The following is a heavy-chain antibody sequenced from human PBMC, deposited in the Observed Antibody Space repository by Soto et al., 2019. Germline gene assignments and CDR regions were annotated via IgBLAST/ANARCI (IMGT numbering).Heavy chain of an antibody. D-gene: IGHD2-15*01. CDR1: GFTFSSYG. CDR3: AKDVAYALYGMDV. V-gene: IGHV3-30*18. J-gene: IGHJ6*02. CDR2: ISYDGSNK. Sequence: QVQLVESGGGVVQPGRSLRLSCAASGFTFSSYGMHWVRQAPGKGLEWVAVISYDGSNKYYADSVKGRFTISRDNSKNTLYLQMTGLRAEETAVYYCAKDVAYALYGMDVWGQGTTVTVSS.